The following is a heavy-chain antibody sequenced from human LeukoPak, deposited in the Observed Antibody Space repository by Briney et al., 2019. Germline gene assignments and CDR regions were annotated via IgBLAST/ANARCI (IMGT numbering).Heavy chain of an antibody. J-gene: IGHJ4*02. V-gene: IGHV4-34*01. CDR2: INHSGST. CDR1: GGSFSGYY. CDR3: ARAYYDYVWGSYRENPEGYYFDY. D-gene: IGHD3-16*02. Sequence: PSETLSLTCAVYGGSFSGYYWSWIRQPPGKGLEWIGEINHSGSTNYNPSLKSRVTISVDTSKNQFSLKLSSVTAADTAVYYCARAYYDYVWGSYRENPEGYYFDYWGQGTLVTASS.